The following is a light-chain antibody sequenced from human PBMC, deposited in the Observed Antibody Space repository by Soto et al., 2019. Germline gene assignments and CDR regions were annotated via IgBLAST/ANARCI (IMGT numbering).Light chain of an antibody. Sequence: DIQMTQSPSSLFASVGDTVTITCQASQDISDFLNWYHQKPGKAPKVLIYDASKLQTGVPSRFSGRGSGTDFTFTISSLQPGDSGTYYCQQYDDLPITFGQGTRLEIK. CDR3: QQYDDLPIT. V-gene: IGKV1-33*01. CDR2: DAS. CDR1: QDISDF. J-gene: IGKJ5*01.